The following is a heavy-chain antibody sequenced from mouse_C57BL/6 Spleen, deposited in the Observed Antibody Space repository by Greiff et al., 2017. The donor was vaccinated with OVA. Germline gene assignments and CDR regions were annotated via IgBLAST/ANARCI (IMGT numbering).Heavy chain of an antibody. CDR3: AREGYYEYLYYFDY. D-gene: IGHD2-4*01. CDR2: IYPGDGDT. J-gene: IGHJ2*01. V-gene: IGHV1-82*01. CDR1: GYAFSSSW. Sequence: QVQLQQSGPELVKPGASVKISCKASGYAFSSSWMNWVKQRPGKGLEWIGRIYPGDGDTNYNGQFTGKATLTADNSSSTAYMQRSSLTSEDSAVEFCAREGYYEYLYYFDYWGQGTTLTVSS.